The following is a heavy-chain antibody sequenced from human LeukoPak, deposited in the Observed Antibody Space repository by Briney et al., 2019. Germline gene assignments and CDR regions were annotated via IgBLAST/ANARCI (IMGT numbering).Heavy chain of an antibody. Sequence: SETLSLTCTVSGVSISSYYWSWLRQPPGKGLEWIGYIYYSGSTNYNPSLKSRVTISVDTSKNQFSLKLSSVTAADTAVYYCARGGRRYYYGSGSYYKGLSYYFDYWGQGTLVTVSS. CDR1: GVSISSYY. D-gene: IGHD3-10*01. J-gene: IGHJ4*02. CDR3: ARGGRRYYYGSGSYYKGLSYYFDY. V-gene: IGHV4-59*12. CDR2: IYYSGST.